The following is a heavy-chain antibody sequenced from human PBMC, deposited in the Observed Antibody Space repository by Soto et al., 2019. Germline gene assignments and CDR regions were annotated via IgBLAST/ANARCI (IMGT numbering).Heavy chain of an antibody. Sequence: PSDTLSLTCTVSGGSISSYYWSWIRQPPGKGLEWIGYIYYSGSTNYNPSLKSRVTISVDTSKNQFSLKLSSVTAADTAVYYCAGEDDTGPENYYYGTDVWGQGTTVTVSS. CDR3: AGEDDTGPENYYYGTDV. V-gene: IGHV4-59*01. CDR2: IYYSGST. J-gene: IGHJ6*02. CDR1: GGSISSYY. D-gene: IGHD3-10*01.